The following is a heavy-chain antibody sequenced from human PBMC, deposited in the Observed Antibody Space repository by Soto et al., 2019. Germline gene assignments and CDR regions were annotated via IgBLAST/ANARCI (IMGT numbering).Heavy chain of an antibody. CDR1: GLTFSSYG. D-gene: IGHD6-19*01. Sequence: LRLSCAASGLTFSSYGMHWVRQAPGKGLEWVTVISDDGSNKYYADSVKGRFTISRDNSKNTLYLQMNSLRAEDTAVYYCAKDRQSYYYYGMDVWGQGTTVTVSS. V-gene: IGHV3-30*18. CDR2: ISDDGSNK. J-gene: IGHJ6*02. CDR3: AKDRQSYYYYGMDV.